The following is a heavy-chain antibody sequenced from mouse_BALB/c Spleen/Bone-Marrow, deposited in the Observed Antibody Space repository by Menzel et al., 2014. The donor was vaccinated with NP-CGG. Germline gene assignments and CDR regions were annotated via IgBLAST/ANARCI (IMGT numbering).Heavy chain of an antibody. Sequence: EVKLVESGGGLVQPGGSRKLSCAASGFTFSSFGMHWVRQAPEKGLEWVAYISSGSSTIYYADTVKGRFTISRDNPKNTLFLQMTSLRSEDTAMYYCTRKHYYSGIAYWGQGTLVTVSA. CDR2: ISSGSSTI. CDR3: TRKHYYSGIAY. D-gene: IGHD1-1*01. V-gene: IGHV5-17*02. J-gene: IGHJ3*01. CDR1: GFTFSSFG.